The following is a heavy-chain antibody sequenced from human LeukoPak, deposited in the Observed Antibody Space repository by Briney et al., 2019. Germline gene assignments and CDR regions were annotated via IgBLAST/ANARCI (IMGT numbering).Heavy chain of an antibody. CDR3: ARTKYGDYLGDY. D-gene: IGHD4-17*01. J-gene: IGHJ4*02. V-gene: IGHV1-18*01. CDR1: GYTFTSYG. Sequence: ASVKVSCKASGYTFTSYGISWVRQAPGQGLEWMGWISAYNGNTNYAQKLQGRVTMTTDTSMSTAYMELRSLRSDDTAVYYCARTKYGDYLGDYWGQGTLVTVSS. CDR2: ISAYNGNT.